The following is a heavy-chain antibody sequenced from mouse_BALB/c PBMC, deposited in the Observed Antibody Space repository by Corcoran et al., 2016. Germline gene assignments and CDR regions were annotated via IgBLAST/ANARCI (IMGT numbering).Heavy chain of an antibody. J-gene: IGHJ3*01. CDR3: ARMGRGFAY. CDR2: IDPANGNT. V-gene: IGHV14-3*02. CDR1: GFNIKDTY. D-gene: IGHD4-1*01. Sequence: EVQLQQSGAELVKPGASVKLSCTASGFNIKDTYRHWVKQRPEQGLEWIGRIDPANGNTKYDPKFQGKATITADTSSNTAYLQLSSLTSEDTAVYYCARMGRGFAYWGQGTLVTVSA.